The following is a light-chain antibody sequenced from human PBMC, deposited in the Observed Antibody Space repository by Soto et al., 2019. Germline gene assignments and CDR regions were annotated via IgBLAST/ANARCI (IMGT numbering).Light chain of an antibody. J-gene: IGKJ1*01. CDR3: QQYNSYSPT. CDR1: QSISVW. CDR2: KAS. Sequence: MTQSPATLSASVGYRVTITCRASQSISVWLAWYQQKAGKAPNLLIYKASRLESGVPSRFSGSGSETEFTLTISGLQPGDSATYYCQQYNSYSPTFGQGTKGDIK. V-gene: IGKV1-5*03.